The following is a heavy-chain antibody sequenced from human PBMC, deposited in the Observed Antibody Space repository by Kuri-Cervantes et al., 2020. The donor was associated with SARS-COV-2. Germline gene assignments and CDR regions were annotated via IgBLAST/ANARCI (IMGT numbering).Heavy chain of an antibody. Sequence: ASVKVSCKASGYTFSTYGISWVRQAPGQGLEWMGWISAYNGNTNYAQKFQGRVTMTRDTSISTAYMELSRLRSDDTAVYYCARDRGGTTVTTYNTFDYWGQGTLVTVSS. D-gene: IGHD4-17*01. CDR1: GYTFSTYG. CDR2: ISAYNGNT. CDR3: ARDRGGTTVTTYNTFDY. V-gene: IGHV1-18*01. J-gene: IGHJ4*02.